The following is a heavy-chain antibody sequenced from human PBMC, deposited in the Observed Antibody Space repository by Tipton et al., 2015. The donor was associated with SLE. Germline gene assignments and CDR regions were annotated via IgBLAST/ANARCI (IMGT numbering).Heavy chain of an antibody. CDR2: TYPGDSDT. CDR3: ARRDDSGGYYAY. J-gene: IGHJ4*02. Sequence: VQLVQSGAEVKKPGESLKISCKGSGYSFTNFWIGWVRQMPGKGLEWMGITYPGDSDTRYTPSFEGQVTISAGKSISTAYLQWRSLEASDTAMYYCARRDDSGGYYAYWGQGTLVTVSS. CDR1: GYSFTNFW. D-gene: IGHD3-22*01. V-gene: IGHV5-51*03.